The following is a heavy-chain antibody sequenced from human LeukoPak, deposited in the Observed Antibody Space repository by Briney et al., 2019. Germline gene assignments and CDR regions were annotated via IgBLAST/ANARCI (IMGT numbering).Heavy chain of an antibody. CDR1: GFTFSSYW. V-gene: IGHV3-7*01. Sequence: GGSLRLSCAASGFTFSSYWMSWVRQAPGKGLEWVANIKQDGSEKYYVDSVKGRFTISRDNAKNSLYLQMNSLRAEDTAVYYCARPVGSGFSWGAFDIWGQGTMVTVSS. CDR2: IKQDGSEK. D-gene: IGHD6-19*01. CDR3: ARPVGSGFSWGAFDI. J-gene: IGHJ3*02.